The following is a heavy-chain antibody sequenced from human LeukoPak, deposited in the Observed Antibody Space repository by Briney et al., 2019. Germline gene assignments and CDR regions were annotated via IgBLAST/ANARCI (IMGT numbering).Heavy chain of an antibody. J-gene: IGHJ4*02. CDR3: AKDRRGWPTYFDS. Sequence: KAGGSLRLSCAASRFTFSSYAMSWVRQAPGKGLEWVSAISGSGGTTYYADSVKGRFTISRDNSKNTLYLQMNSLRAEDTAVYYCAKDRRGWPTYFDSWGQGTLVTVSS. V-gene: IGHV3-23*01. CDR1: RFTFSSYA. D-gene: IGHD6-19*01. CDR2: ISGSGGTT.